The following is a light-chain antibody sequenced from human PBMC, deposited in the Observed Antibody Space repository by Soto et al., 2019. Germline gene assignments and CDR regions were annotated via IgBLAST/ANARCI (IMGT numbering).Light chain of an antibody. Sequence: EIVLTQSPATLSLSPGERATLSCRASQSVKTFLVWYQQRPGQPPRLLIHDASHRAAGIPARFSGSGFGTDFTLTISSLEPEDAAIYYCHQRQSWPRTFGQGTKVDIK. CDR1: QSVKTF. CDR3: HQRQSWPRT. J-gene: IGKJ1*01. V-gene: IGKV3-11*01. CDR2: DAS.